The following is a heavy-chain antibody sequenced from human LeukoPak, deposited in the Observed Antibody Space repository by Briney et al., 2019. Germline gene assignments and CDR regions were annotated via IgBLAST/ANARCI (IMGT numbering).Heavy chain of an antibody. J-gene: IGHJ4*02. CDR3: AKVFTRYSSSSPFDY. CDR2: IKSDRSVT. CDR1: GFTFSSYY. V-gene: IGHV3-74*01. D-gene: IGHD6-6*01. Sequence: GSLRLSCAASGFTFSSYYMHWVRQAPGKGLVWVSRIKSDRSVTGYADSVKGRFAISRDNAKNTMYLQMNSLRAEDTAVYYCAKVFTRYSSSSPFDYWGQGTLVTVSS.